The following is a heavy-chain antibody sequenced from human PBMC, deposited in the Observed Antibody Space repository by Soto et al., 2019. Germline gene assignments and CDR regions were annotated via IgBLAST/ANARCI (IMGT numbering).Heavy chain of an antibody. CDR3: ARVTYSSGWYTDY. CDR1: GFTFSDYY. D-gene: IGHD6-19*01. J-gene: IGHJ4*02. Sequence: SLRLSCAASGFTFSDYYMSWIRQAPGKGLEWVSYISSSSSYTNYADSVKGRFTISRDNAKNSLYLQMNSLRAEDTAVYYCARVTYSSGWYTDYWGQGTLVTVS. CDR2: ISSSSSYT. V-gene: IGHV3-11*06.